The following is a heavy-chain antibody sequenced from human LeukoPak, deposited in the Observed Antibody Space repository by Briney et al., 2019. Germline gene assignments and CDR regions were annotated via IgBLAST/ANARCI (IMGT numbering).Heavy chain of an antibody. CDR3: ARARGHCSGGSCYLGYYYYYYGMDV. V-gene: IGHV3-48*03. CDR2: ISSSGSTI. J-gene: IGHJ6*02. D-gene: IGHD2-15*01. CDR1: GFTFSSYE. Sequence: GGSLRLSCAASGFTFSSYEMNWVRQAPGKGLEWVSYISSSGSTIYYADSVKGRFTISRDNAKNSLYLQMNSLRAEDTAVYYCARARGHCSGGSCYLGYYYYYYGMDVWGQGTTVTVSS.